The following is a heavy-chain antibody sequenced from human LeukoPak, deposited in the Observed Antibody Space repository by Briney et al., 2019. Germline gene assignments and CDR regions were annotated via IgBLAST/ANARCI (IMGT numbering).Heavy chain of an antibody. CDR1: GYTFTSYY. CDR3: ARQGYDILTGYQYYFDY. CDR2: INPNSGGT. D-gene: IGHD3-9*01. Sequence: ASVKVSCKASGYTFTSYYMHWVRQAPGQGLEWMGWINPNSGGTNYAQKFQGRVTMTRDTSISTAYMELSRLRSDDTAVYYCARQGYDILTGYQYYFDYWGQGTLVTVSS. V-gene: IGHV1-2*02. J-gene: IGHJ4*02.